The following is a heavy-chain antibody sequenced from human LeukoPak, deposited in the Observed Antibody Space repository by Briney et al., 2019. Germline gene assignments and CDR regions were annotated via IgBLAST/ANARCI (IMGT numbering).Heavy chain of an antibody. D-gene: IGHD5-12*01. V-gene: IGHV4-59*01. Sequence: NPSETLSLTCTVSGGSISSYYWSWIRQPPGKGLEWIGYIYYSGSTNYNPSLKGRVTISVDTSKNQFSLKLSSVTAADTAVYYCARGVATIYYYMDVWGKGTTVTVSS. CDR2: IYYSGST. CDR1: GGSISSYY. CDR3: ARGVATIYYYMDV. J-gene: IGHJ6*03.